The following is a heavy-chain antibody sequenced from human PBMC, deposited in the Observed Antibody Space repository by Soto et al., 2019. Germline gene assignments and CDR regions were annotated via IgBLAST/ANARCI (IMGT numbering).Heavy chain of an antibody. CDR1: GDSVSNNSAA. CDR3: ARRLNSSFIFDP. Sequence: PSQTLSLTCAISGDSVSNNSAAWNWIRQSPPRGLEWLGRTYYRSKWYNDYAVSVKSRITINPDTSKNQFSLQLNSVTPEDTAVYYCARRLNSSFIFDPWGQGTLVTVSS. J-gene: IGHJ5*02. D-gene: IGHD6-6*01. V-gene: IGHV6-1*01. CDR2: TYYRSKWYN.